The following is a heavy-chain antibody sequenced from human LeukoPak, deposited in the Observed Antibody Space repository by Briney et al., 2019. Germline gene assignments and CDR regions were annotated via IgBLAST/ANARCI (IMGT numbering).Heavy chain of an antibody. Sequence: GGSLRLSCAASGFTVSSNYMSWVCQAPGKRLEWGSVIYRGGITYYADLVKVPLTISKDNSKNTLYLQMNSLRAEDTAVYYCARTISGSYFELDNYYLDYWGQGTLVTVSS. V-gene: IGHV3-53*01. D-gene: IGHD1-26*01. CDR1: GFTVSSNY. J-gene: IGHJ4*02. CDR2: IYRGGIT. CDR3: ARTISGSYFELDNYYLDY.